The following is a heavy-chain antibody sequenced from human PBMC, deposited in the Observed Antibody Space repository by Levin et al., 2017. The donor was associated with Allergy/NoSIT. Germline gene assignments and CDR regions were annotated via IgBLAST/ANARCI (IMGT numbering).Heavy chain of an antibody. J-gene: IGHJ4*02. V-gene: IGHV1-69*13. CDR3: ARDGARGYSSSRYFDY. Sequence: SVKVSCKASGGTFSSYAISWVRQAPGQGLEWMGGIIPIFGTANYAQKFQGRVTITADESTSTAYMELSSLRSEDTAVYYCARDGARGYSSSRYFDYWGQGTLVTVSS. CDR1: GGTFSSYA. CDR2: IIPIFGTA. D-gene: IGHD6-6*01.